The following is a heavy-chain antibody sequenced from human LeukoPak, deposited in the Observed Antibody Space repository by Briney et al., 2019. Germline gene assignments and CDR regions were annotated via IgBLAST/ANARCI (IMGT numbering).Heavy chain of an antibody. CDR2: ISSSSSYI. CDR1: GFTFSSYS. Sequence: GGSLRLSCAASGFTFSSYSMNWVRQAPGKGLEWVSSISSSSSYIYYADSVKGRFTISRDNAKNSLYLQMNSLRAEDTAAYYCARESRYFDWLSGFDYWGQGTLVTVSS. D-gene: IGHD3-9*01. J-gene: IGHJ4*02. CDR3: ARESRYFDWLSGFDY. V-gene: IGHV3-21*01.